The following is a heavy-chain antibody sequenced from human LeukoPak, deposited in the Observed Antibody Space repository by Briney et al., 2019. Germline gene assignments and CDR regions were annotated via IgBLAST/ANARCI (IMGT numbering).Heavy chain of an antibody. CDR2: FDPEDGET. V-gene: IGHV1-24*01. D-gene: IGHD3-22*01. CDR3: ATRYYDSSSSIDR. Sequence: ASVKVSCKVSGYSLTELSMHWVRQAPGKGLEWMGGFDPEDGETIYTQKFQGRVTMTEDTSTDTAYMELSSLRSEDTAVYYCATRYYDSSSSIDRWGQGTLVTVSS. CDR1: GYSLTELS. J-gene: IGHJ5*02.